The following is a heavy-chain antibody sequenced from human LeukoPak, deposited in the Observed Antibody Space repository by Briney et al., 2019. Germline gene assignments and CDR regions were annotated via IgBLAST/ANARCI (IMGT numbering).Heavy chain of an antibody. J-gene: IGHJ4*02. V-gene: IGHV1-3*01. Sequence: ASVKVSCKASGYTFTSYAMHWVRQAPGQRLEWMGWINAGNGNTKYLQKFQGRVTITRDTSASTAYMELSSLRSEDTAVYYCARERGRMARGVFDTFDYWGQGTLVTVSS. CDR3: ARERGRMARGVFDTFDY. CDR2: INAGNGNT. CDR1: GYTFTSYA. D-gene: IGHD3-10*01.